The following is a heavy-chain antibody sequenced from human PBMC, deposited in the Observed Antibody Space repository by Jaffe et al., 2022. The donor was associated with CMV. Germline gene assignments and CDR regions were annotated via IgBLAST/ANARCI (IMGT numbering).Heavy chain of an antibody. V-gene: IGHV3-30*18. CDR2: ISYDGSNK. CDR1: GFTFSSYG. Sequence: QVQLVESGGGVVQPGRSLRLSCAASGFTFSSYGMHWVRQAPGKGLEWVAVISYDGSNKYYADSVKGRFTISRDNSKNTLYLQMNSLRAEDTAVYYCAKDLQGDGYNEPFDYWGQGTLVTVSS. CDR3: AKDLQGDGYNEPFDY. D-gene: IGHD5-12*01. J-gene: IGHJ4*02.